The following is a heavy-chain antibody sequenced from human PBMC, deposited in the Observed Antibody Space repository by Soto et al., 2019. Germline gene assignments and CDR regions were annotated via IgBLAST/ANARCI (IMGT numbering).Heavy chain of an antibody. CDR3: ATDLNWEHY. D-gene: IGHD7-27*01. J-gene: IGHJ4*02. CDR2: IKTDGSER. CDR1: GFTFGTYL. Sequence: EVQLVESGGGLVQPGGSLRLSCEASGFTFGTYLMTWGRPPPGKGLECVADIKTDGSERYYVDSGKGRFTISRDNAKNSLYLHMNSLRAADTAVYYCATDLNWEHYWGQGTLVTVSS. V-gene: IGHV3-7*02.